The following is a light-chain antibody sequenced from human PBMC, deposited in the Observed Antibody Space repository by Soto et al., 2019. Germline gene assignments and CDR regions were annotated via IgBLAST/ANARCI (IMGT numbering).Light chain of an antibody. CDR1: QSVNSN. CDR2: GAS. CDR3: QQYNNWPPPTYT. J-gene: IGKJ2*01. V-gene: IGKV3-15*01. Sequence: EIVMTQSPATLSVSPGERATLSCRASQSVNSNLAWYQQKPGQAPRLLIYGASTRATGIPARFSGSGSGTEFTLTISSPQSEHFALYYCQQYNNWPPPTYTFGQGTKLEIK.